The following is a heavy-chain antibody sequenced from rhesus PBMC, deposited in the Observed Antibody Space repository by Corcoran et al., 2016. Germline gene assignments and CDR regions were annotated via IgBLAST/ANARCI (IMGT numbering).Heavy chain of an antibody. Sequence: EVQLVESGGGLVQPGGSLRLSCAASGFTFSSYWMNWVRQTPGKGLEWISAINSGGGSTYYADSVKGRFTISRDNSKNTLSLQMNSLRAEDTAVYYCAKMNRDAFDFWGQGLRVTVSS. J-gene: IGHJ3*01. CDR1: GFTFSSYW. V-gene: IGHV3S42*01. CDR3: AKMNRDAFDF. CDR2: INSGGGST.